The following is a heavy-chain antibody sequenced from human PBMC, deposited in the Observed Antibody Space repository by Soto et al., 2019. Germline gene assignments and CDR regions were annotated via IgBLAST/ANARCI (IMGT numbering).Heavy chain of an antibody. CDR1: GFSLSTSGMC. CDR3: AHGADLSGNWKGGSFDF. Sequence: ESGPTLVNPTQTLTLTCTFSGFSLSTSGMCVSWIRQPPGKALEWLALIDWDDDKYYSTSLKSRLTITKDTSKNQVVLTMNNMEPWATPPYYFAHGADLSGNWKGGSFDFGGQGFLVTVSS. J-gene: IGHJ4*02. CDR2: IDWDDDK. V-gene: IGHV2-70*12. D-gene: IGHD1-1*01.